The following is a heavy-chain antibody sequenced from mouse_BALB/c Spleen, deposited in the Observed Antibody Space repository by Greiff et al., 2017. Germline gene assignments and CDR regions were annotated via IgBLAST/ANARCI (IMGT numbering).Heavy chain of an antibody. CDR3: AREHYYYFDY. CDR1: GFTFTDYY. Sequence: DVHLVESGGGLVQPGGSLRLSCATSGFTFTDYYMSWVRQPPGKALEWLGFIRNKANGYTTEYSASVKGRFTISRDNSQSILYLQMNTLRAEDSATYYCAREHYYYFDYWGQGTTLTVSS. J-gene: IGHJ2*01. D-gene: IGHD1-2*01. CDR2: IRNKANGYTT. V-gene: IGHV7-3*02.